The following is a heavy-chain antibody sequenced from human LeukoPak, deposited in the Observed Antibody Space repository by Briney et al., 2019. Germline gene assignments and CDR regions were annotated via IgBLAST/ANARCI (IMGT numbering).Heavy chain of an antibody. V-gene: IGHV3-74*01. D-gene: IGHD3-10*01. CDR2: INPDGSQT. CDR1: GFTFNTYW. CDR3: ARDPVRRDSY. J-gene: IGHJ4*02. Sequence: GGSLRLSCAASGFTFNTYWMHWVRQAPGKGLVWVSHINPDGSQTNYADSVTGRFTISRDNAKNTLYLQMNSLRAEDTAVYYCARDPVRRDSYWGQGTPVTVSS.